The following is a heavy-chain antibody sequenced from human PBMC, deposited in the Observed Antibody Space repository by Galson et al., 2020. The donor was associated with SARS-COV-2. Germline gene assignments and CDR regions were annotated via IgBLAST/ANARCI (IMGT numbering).Heavy chain of an antibody. D-gene: IGHD6-6*01. V-gene: IGHV3-74*01. J-gene: IGHJ4*02. CDR1: GFTFRSNW. CDR2: INSAGSST. Sequence: TGGSLRLSCVASGFTFRSNWMHWVRQAPGKGLVWVSRINSAGSSTSYADSVKGRFTISRDNAKNTLYLQMNSLRAEDTAVYYCASRYISSSGAVDWGQGTLVTVSS. CDR3: ASRYISSSGAVD.